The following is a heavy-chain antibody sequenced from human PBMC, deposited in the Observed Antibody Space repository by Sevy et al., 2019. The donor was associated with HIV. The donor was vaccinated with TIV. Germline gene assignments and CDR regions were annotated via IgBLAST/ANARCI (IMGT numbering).Heavy chain of an antibody. V-gene: IGHV3-33*01. J-gene: IGHJ4*02. D-gene: IGHD1-7*01. CDR1: GFTFSDYG. Sequence: GGSLRLSCAASGFTFSDYGMHWVRQAPGKGLEWVAVIWSDGSNKYYGDSVKGRFTISRDSSKNTLFLQMNSQRVDDTAVYYCAREERSGTTTSFDYWGQGALVTVSS. CDR3: AREERSGTTTSFDY. CDR2: IWSDGSNK.